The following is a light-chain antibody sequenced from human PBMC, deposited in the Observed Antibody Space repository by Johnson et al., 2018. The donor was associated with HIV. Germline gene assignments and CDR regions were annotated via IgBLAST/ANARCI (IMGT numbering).Light chain of an antibody. CDR1: SSNIGNNY. CDR2: ENN. J-gene: IGLJ1*01. CDR3: GTWDSSLSSYV. V-gene: IGLV1-51*02. Sequence: VLTQPPSVSAAPGQKVTISCSGSSSNIGNNYVSWYQQLPGTAPKLLIYENNMRPSGIPDRFSGSKSGTSATLGITGLQTGDEADYYCGTWDSSLSSYVFGTGTNVTVL.